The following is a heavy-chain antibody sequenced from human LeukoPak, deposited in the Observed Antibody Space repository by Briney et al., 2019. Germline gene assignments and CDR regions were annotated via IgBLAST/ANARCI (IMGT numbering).Heavy chain of an antibody. CDR3: ARDYHPTIFGVAYPDY. Sequence: GGSLRLSCAASGFTFSSYWMSWVRQAPGKGLEWVANIKKDGSEKYYVDSVKGRFTISRDNAKNSLYLQMNSLRAEDTAVYYCARDYHPTIFGVAYPDYWGQGTLVTVSS. CDR2: IKKDGSEK. J-gene: IGHJ4*02. V-gene: IGHV3-7*01. CDR1: GFTFSSYW. D-gene: IGHD3-3*01.